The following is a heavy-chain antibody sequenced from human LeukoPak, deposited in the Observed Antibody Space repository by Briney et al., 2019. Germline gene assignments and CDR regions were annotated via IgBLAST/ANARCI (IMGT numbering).Heavy chain of an antibody. CDR3: AKVGGLGEFGGVIIAIWFDP. V-gene: IGHV3-23*01. D-gene: IGHD3-16*02. CDR2: ISGSGGST. Sequence: GGSLRLSCAASGFTFSSYGMSWVRQAPGKGLEWVSAISGSGGSTYYADSVKGRFTISRDNSKNTLYLQMNSLRAEDTAVYYCAKVGGLGEFGGVIIAIWFDPWGQGTLVTVSS. CDR1: GFTFSSYG. J-gene: IGHJ5*02.